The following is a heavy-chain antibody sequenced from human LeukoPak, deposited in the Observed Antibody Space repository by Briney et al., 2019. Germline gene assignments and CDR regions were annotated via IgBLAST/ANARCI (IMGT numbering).Heavy chain of an antibody. V-gene: IGHV5-51*01. CDR1: GYNFTNYW. Sequence: GGSLKISCKGSGYNFTNYWIGWVRQVPGKGLEWMGITYPSDSDTRYRPSFQGQVTISADKSISTAYLQWSGLKASDTAMYYCARGYYDSSGYYLYDAFDIWGPGTMVTVSS. CDR2: TYPSDSDT. D-gene: IGHD3-22*01. CDR3: ARGYYDSSGYYLYDAFDI. J-gene: IGHJ3*02.